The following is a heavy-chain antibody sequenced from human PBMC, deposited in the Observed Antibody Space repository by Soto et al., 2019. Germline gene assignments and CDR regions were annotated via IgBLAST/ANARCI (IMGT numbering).Heavy chain of an antibody. J-gene: IGHJ4*02. D-gene: IGHD4-17*01. CDR3: ARGAVTTNQPIDY. CDR2: IYYSGST. CDR1: GGSISSGGYY. Sequence: PSDTLSLTCTVSGGSISSGGYYWSWIRQHPGKGLEWIGYIYYSGSTYYNPSLKSRVTISVDTSKNQFSLKLSSVTAADTAVYYCARGAVTTNQPIDYWGQGTLVTVSS. V-gene: IGHV4-31*03.